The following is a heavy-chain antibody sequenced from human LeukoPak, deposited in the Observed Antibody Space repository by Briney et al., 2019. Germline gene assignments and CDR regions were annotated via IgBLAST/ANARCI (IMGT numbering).Heavy chain of an antibody. Sequence: SVKVSCKASGGSFNNFAISWVRQAPGQWLELMGGIIPVFDTTNYAQKFHGRVTITADESTSTAYMELSSLRSEDTALYYCAKTIVGGTRVYYYYGMDVWGQGTTVTVSS. V-gene: IGHV1-69*01. J-gene: IGHJ6*02. D-gene: IGHD1-26*01. CDR3: AKTIVGGTRVYYYYGMDV. CDR2: IIPVFDTT. CDR1: GGSFNNFA.